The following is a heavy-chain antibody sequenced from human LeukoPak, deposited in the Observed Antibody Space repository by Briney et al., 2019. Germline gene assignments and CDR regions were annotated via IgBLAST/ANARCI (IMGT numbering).Heavy chain of an antibody. CDR2: IYYSGST. CDR1: GGSISSSSYY. V-gene: IGHV4-39*01. CDR3: ARHEQLTYFWYFDL. Sequence: PSETLSLTCTVSGGSISSSSYYWGWIRQPPGKGLEWIGSIYYSGSTYYNPPLKSRVTISVDTSKNQFSLKLSSVTAADTAVYYCARHEQLTYFWYFDLWGRGTLVTVSS. D-gene: IGHD6-6*01. J-gene: IGHJ2*01.